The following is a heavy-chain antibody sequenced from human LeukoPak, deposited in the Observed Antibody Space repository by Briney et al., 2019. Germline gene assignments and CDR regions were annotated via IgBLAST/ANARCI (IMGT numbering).Heavy chain of an antibody. Sequence: GGPLRLSCSACGLPFSSYAMQWVRDAPGKGVEYVSAISNNGGNIHYADSVKGRFTISIDNSKNTLYLQMSSLRAEDTAVYFCVKRGPRGSIWYLYYFDLWGRGTLVTVSS. J-gene: IGHJ2*01. D-gene: IGHD6-13*01. V-gene: IGHV3-64D*09. CDR3: VKRGPRGSIWYLYYFDL. CDR2: ISNNGGNI. CDR1: GLPFSSYA.